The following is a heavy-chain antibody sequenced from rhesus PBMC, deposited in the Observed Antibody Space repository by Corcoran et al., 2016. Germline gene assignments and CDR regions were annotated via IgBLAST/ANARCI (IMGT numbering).Heavy chain of an antibody. V-gene: IGHV4-99*01. CDR3: ARQRGGYSWVDY. CDR1: GYSISSGYY. D-gene: IGHD5-24*01. CDR2: ISGISGST. Sequence: QVQLQESGPGLVKPSETLSLTCAVSGYSISSGYYWGWIRQPPGKGLEYIGYISGISGSTYYNPSLKSRVTISKDTSKNQFSLKLSSVTAADTAVYYCARQRGGYSWVDYWGQGVLVTVSS. J-gene: IGHJ4*01.